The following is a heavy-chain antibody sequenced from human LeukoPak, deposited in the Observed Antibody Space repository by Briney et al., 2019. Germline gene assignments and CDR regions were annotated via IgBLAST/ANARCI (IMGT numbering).Heavy chain of an antibody. V-gene: IGHV3-30-3*02. Sequence: PGGSLRLSCAASGFTFSSYAMHWVRQAPGKGLEWVAVISYDGSNKYYADSVKGRFTISRDNSKNTLYLQMNSLRAEDTAVYYCAKSRPIVVVVAAFDYWGQGTLVTVSS. J-gene: IGHJ4*02. CDR2: ISYDGSNK. CDR1: GFTFSSYA. CDR3: AKSRPIVVVVAAFDY. D-gene: IGHD2-15*01.